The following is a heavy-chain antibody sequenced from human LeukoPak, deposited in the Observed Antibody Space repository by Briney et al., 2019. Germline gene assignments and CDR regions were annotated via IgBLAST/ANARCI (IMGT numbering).Heavy chain of an antibody. Sequence: SETLSLTCAVYGGSFSGYYWSWIRQPPGKGLEWIGEINHSGSTNYNPSLKSRVTISVDTSKNQFSLKLSSVTAADTAVYYCARHERPVAGPDYWGQGTLVTVSS. CDR3: ARHERPVAGPDY. J-gene: IGHJ4*02. V-gene: IGHV4-34*01. D-gene: IGHD6-19*01. CDR2: INHSGST. CDR1: GGSFSGYY.